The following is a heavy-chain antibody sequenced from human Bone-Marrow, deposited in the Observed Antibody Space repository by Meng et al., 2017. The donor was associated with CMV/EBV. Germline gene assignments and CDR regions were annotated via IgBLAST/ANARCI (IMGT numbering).Heavy chain of an antibody. CDR2: ISSSSSYI. CDR3: ARDGGLPDAFDI. CDR1: GFTFSSYE. V-gene: IGHV3-21*01. D-gene: IGHD3-3*01. J-gene: IGHJ3*02. Sequence: GESLKISCAASGFTFSSYEMNWVRQAPGKGLEWVSSISSSSSYIYYADSVKGRFTISRDNAKNSLYLQMNSLRAEDTAVYYCARDGGLPDAFDIWGQGTMVTVSS.